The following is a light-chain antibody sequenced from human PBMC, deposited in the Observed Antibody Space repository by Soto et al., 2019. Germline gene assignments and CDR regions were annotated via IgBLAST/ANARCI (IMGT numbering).Light chain of an antibody. CDR3: QQRSNWPRGT. J-gene: IGKJ2*02. CDR2: GAS. V-gene: IGKV3D-20*02. Sequence: EIVLTQSPGTLSLSPGERATLSCRASQSVSSSYLAWYQQKPGQAPRLLIYGASSRVTGIPDRFSGSGSGTDFTLTISRLEPEDFAVYYCQQRSNWPRGTFGQGTKLEIK. CDR1: QSVSSSY.